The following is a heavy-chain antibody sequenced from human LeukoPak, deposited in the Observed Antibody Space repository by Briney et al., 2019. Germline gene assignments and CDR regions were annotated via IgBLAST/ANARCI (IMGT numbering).Heavy chain of an antibody. D-gene: IGHD6-19*01. CDR2: ISSSSGYI. CDR3: ARDASYSSGWYRQPVGV. Sequence: TGGSLRLSCAASGFTFSSYSMNWVRQAPGKGLEWVSSISSSSGYIYYADSVKGRFTISRDNAKNSLYLQMNSLRAEDTAVYYCARDASYSSGWYRQPVGVWGQGTTVTVSS. J-gene: IGHJ6*02. V-gene: IGHV3-21*01. CDR1: GFTFSSYS.